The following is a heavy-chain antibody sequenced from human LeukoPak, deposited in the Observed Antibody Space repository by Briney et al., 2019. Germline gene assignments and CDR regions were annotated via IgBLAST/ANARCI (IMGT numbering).Heavy chain of an antibody. CDR1: GFTFSSYA. V-gene: IGHV3-23*01. CDR2: ISGSGGST. J-gene: IGHJ4*02. Sequence: PGGSLRLSCAASGFTFSSYAMSWVRQAPGKGLEWVSAISGSGGSTYYADSVKGRFTISRDNSKNTLYLQMNSLRDEDTAVYYCAKDLGYCSGGSCYSGAYFDYWGQGTLVTVSS. CDR3: AKDLGYCSGGSCYSGAYFDY. D-gene: IGHD2-15*01.